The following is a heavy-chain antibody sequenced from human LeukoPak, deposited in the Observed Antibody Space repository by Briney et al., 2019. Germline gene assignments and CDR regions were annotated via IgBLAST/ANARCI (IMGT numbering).Heavy chain of an antibody. V-gene: IGHV3-23*01. D-gene: IGHD2-15*01. CDR1: GFTFSSYG. CDR3: AKDWDMAPGY. J-gene: IGHJ4*02. Sequence: SLRLSCAASGFTFSSYGMSWVRQAPGKGLKCVSRIRGTDDSTYCAASVKGRFTISRDNSKTTLYLQINSLRADDTAVYYCAKDWDMAPGYWGQGTLVTVSS. CDR2: IRGTDDST.